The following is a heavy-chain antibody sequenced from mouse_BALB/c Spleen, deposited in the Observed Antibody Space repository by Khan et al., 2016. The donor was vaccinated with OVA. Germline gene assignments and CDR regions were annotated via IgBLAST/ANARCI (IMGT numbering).Heavy chain of an antibody. CDR1: GYSITSGYG. CDR2: ISYSGST. V-gene: IGHV3-2*02. Sequence: EVQLQESGPGLVKPSQSLSLTCTVTGYSITSGYGWNWIRQFPGNKLEWMGYISYSGSTYYNPSLKSRISITRDTSKNQFFLLFNSVTTEDSATYYWARTARIKYWGQGTTLTVSA. J-gene: IGHJ2*01. D-gene: IGHD1-2*01. CDR3: ARTARIKY.